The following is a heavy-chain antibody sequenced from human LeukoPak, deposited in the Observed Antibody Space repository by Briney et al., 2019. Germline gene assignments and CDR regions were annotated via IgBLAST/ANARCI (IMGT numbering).Heavy chain of an antibody. CDR3: AKERFRDSGYDSSFEY. Sequence: GGSLRLTCAASGFSFDDYGMHWVRQAPGKGLEWVSLISGDGVNTFYADSVKGRFTISRDNSKNSLYMQVNSLRTEDTALYYCAKERFRDSGYDSSFEYWGQGTLVTVSS. CDR1: GFSFDDYG. V-gene: IGHV3-43*02. D-gene: IGHD5-12*01. J-gene: IGHJ4*02. CDR2: ISGDGVNT.